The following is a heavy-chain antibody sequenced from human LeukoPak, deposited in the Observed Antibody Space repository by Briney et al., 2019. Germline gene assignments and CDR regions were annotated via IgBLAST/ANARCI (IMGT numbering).Heavy chain of an antibody. J-gene: IGHJ4*02. CDR2: IHTSGRA. D-gene: IGHD6-19*01. V-gene: IGHV4-4*07. Sequence: SETLSLTCTVSGDSISTYYWSWIRQSAGKGLEWIGRIHTSGRANYNPSLKSRVTVSVDTSKTQFSLKVNSVTAADTGVYYCARAPEFSSGWLLDYWGQGSLVTVSS. CDR3: ARAPEFSSGWLLDY. CDR1: GDSISTYY.